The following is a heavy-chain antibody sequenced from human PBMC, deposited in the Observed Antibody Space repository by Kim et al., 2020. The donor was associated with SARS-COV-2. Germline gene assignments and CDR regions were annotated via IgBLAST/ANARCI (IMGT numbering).Heavy chain of an antibody. CDR3: ARDRIAAAGSVVNFDY. V-gene: IGHV3-66*01. CDR1: GFTVSSNY. D-gene: IGHD6-13*01. CDR2: IYSGGST. J-gene: IGHJ4*02. Sequence: GGSLRLSCAASGFTVSSNYMSWVRQAPGKGLEWVSVIYSGGSTYYADSVKGSFTISRDNSKNTLYLQMNSLRAEDTAVYYCARDRIAAAGSVVNFDYWGQGTLVTVSS.